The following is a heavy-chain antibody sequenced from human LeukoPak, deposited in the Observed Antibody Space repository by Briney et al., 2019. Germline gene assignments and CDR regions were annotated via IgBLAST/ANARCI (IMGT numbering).Heavy chain of an antibody. Sequence: PSETLSLTCAVYGGSFSGYYWSWIRQPPGKGLEWIGKVNHSGSTNYNPSLKSRVTISVDTSKNQFSLKLSSVTAADTAVYYCAKGVLVRGVIITEGWFDPWGQGTLVTVSS. CDR2: VNHSGST. J-gene: IGHJ5*02. CDR3: AKGVLVRGVIITEGWFDP. V-gene: IGHV4-34*01. CDR1: GGSFSGYY. D-gene: IGHD3-10*01.